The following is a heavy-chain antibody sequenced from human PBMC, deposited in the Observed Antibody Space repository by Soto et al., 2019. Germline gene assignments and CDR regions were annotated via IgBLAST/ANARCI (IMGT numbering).Heavy chain of an antibody. D-gene: IGHD6-19*01. CDR2: ISYDGRNK. J-gene: IGHJ6*02. CDR1: GFTFSSYG. Sequence: QVQLVESGGGGVQPGRSLRLSCAASGFTFSSYGMHWVRQAPGKGLVWVAVISYDGRNKYYVDSVKGRFTISRDNSKNTLYLQMSSLRAEDTAVYYCVKDGSSGWPYYYGLDVWGQGTTVTVSS. CDR3: VKDGSSGWPYYYGLDV. V-gene: IGHV3-30*18.